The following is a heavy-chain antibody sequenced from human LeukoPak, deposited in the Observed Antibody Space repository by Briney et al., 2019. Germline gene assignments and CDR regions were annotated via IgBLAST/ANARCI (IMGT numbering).Heavy chain of an antibody. V-gene: IGHV3-33*08. D-gene: IGHD3-22*01. J-gene: IGHJ4*02. Sequence: GGSLRLSCAASGFSFGSFAMNWVRQAPGKGLEWVAVIWYDGSNKYYADSVKGRFTISRDNSKNTLYLQMNSLRAEDTAVYYCARDSGPNYYDSSGYSYYFDYWGQGTLVTVSS. CDR3: ARDSGPNYYDSSGYSYYFDY. CDR2: IWYDGSNK. CDR1: GFSFGSFA.